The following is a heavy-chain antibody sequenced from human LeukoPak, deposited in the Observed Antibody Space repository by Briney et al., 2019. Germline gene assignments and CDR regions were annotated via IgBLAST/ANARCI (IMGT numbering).Heavy chain of an antibody. CDR2: ISSSSTHI. V-gene: IGHV3-21*01. Sequence: SCKASGYTFIRYYMHWVRQAPGKGLEWVSSISSSSTHIYYADSVKGRFTISRDNAKNSLYLQMNSLRVEDTAVYYCARDRRYCSSTSCYPYSYYGMDVWGQGTTVTVSS. CDR3: ARDRRYCSSTSCYPYSYYGMDV. D-gene: IGHD2-2*01. J-gene: IGHJ6*02. CDR1: GYTFIRYY.